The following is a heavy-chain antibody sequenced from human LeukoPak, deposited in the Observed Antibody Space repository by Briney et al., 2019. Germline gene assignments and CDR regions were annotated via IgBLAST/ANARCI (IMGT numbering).Heavy chain of an antibody. Sequence: GESLRISCKGSGYSFTSYWISWVRQMPGKGLECMGRIDPSDSYTNYSPSFQGHVTISADKSISTAYLQWSSLKASDTAMYYCARLGYYGSARDGMDVWGKGTTVTVSS. CDR1: GYSFTSYW. CDR2: IDPSDSYT. D-gene: IGHD3-10*01. J-gene: IGHJ6*04. CDR3: ARLGYYGSARDGMDV. V-gene: IGHV5-10-1*01.